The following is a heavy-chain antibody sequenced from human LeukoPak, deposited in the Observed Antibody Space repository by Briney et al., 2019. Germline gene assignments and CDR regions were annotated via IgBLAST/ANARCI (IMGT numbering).Heavy chain of an antibody. V-gene: IGHV4-4*07. CDR3: ARGPPRYGSGSYGFDY. CDR1: GGSISSYY. Sequence: SETLSLTCTVSGGSISSYYWSWIRQPAGKGLEWIGRIYTSGSTNYNPSLKSRVTMSVDTSKNQFSLKLSSVTAADTAVYYCARGPPRYGSGSYGFDYWGQGTLVTVSS. D-gene: IGHD3-10*01. J-gene: IGHJ4*02. CDR2: IYTSGST.